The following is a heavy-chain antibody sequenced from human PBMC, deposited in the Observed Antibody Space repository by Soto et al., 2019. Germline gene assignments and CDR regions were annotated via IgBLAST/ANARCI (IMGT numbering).Heavy chain of an antibody. CDR2: IWYDGSNK. J-gene: IGHJ5*02. V-gene: IGHV3-33*01. Sequence: QVQLVESGGGVVQPGRSLRLSCAAPGFTFSSYGMHWVRQAPGKGLEWVAVIWYDGSNKYYADSVKGRFTISRDNSKNTLYLQMNSLRAEDTAVYYCARERRAVEGVWFDPWGQGTLVTVSS. D-gene: IGHD1-1*01. CDR3: ARERRAVEGVWFDP. CDR1: GFTFSSYG.